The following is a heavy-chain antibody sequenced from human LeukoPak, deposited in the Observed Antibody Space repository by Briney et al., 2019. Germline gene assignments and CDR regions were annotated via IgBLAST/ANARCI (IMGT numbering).Heavy chain of an antibody. CDR3: ARAPSGWLLYD. D-gene: IGHD3-9*01. CDR1: GGSISSGGYY. Sequence: PSETLSLTCTVSGGSISSGGYYWSWIRQPPGKGLEWIGYIYHSGSTYYNPSLKSRVTISVDRSKNQFSLKLSSVTAADTAVYYCARAPSGWLLYDWGQGTLVTVSS. V-gene: IGHV4-30-2*01. CDR2: IYHSGST. J-gene: IGHJ4*02.